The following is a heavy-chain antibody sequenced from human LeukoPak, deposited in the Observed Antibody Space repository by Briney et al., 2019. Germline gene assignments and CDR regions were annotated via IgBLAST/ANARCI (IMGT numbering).Heavy chain of an antibody. D-gene: IGHD2-8*01. CDR3: ARVGYCTNGVCYTNYYYYGKKV. CDR1: GYTFTSYG. V-gene: IGHV1-18*01. CDR2: ISAYNGNT. Sequence: ASVKVSCKASGYTFTSYGISWVRQAPGQGLEWMGWISAYNGNTNYAQKLQGRVTMTTDTSTSTAYMELRSLRSDDTSVYYCARVGYCTNGVCYTNYYYYGKKVWGQGTTVTVSS. J-gene: IGHJ6*02.